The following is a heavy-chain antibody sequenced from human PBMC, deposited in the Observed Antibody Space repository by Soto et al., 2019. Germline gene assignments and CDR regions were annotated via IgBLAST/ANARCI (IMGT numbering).Heavy chain of an antibody. CDR1: GYTFTSYG. CDR3: ARDREYSSSSVSWLGYYYYGMDG. CDR2: ISAYNGNT. J-gene: IGHJ6*02. Sequence: QVQLVQSGAEVKKPGASVKVSCKASGYTFTSYGISWVRQAPGQGLEWMGWISAYNGNTNYAQKLQGRVTMTTDPSTSTAYMELRSLRADDTAVYYCARDREYSSSSVSWLGYYYYGMDGWGPGTTVTVSS. D-gene: IGHD6-6*01. V-gene: IGHV1-18*01.